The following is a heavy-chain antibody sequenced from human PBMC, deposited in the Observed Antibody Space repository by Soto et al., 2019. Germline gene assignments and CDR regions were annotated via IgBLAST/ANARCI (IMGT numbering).Heavy chain of an antibody. CDR2: IIPIFGTA. J-gene: IGHJ6*02. Sequence: QVQLVQSGAEVKKPGSSVKVSCKASGGTFSSYAISWVRQAPGQGLEWMGGIIPIFGTANYAQKFQGRVTITADESTSTAYMELSSLRSEDTAVYYCARGDCSGGSCYSVYYYYGMDVWGQGTTVTVSS. V-gene: IGHV1-69*01. CDR1: GGTFSSYA. D-gene: IGHD2-15*01. CDR3: ARGDCSGGSCYSVYYYYGMDV.